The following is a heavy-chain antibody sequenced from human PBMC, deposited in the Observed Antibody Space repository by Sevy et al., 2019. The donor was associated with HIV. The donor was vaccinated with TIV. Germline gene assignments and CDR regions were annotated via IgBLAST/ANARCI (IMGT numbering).Heavy chain of an antibody. Sequence: GGSLRLSCAASGFTFSSYAMSWVRQAPGKGLEWVSGISGSGGSTYYADSVKGRFTISRDNSKNTLYLQMNSLRAEDTAVYYCAKDRRAPIVVVTAIPGYADYWGQGTLVTVSS. CDR2: ISGSGGST. D-gene: IGHD2-21*02. J-gene: IGHJ4*02. CDR1: GFTFSSYA. V-gene: IGHV3-23*01. CDR3: AKDRRAPIVVVTAIPGYADY.